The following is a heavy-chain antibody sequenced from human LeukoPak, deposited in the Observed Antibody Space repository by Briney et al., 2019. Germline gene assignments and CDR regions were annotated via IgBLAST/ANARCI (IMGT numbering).Heavy chain of an antibody. Sequence: SETLSLTCTVSGGSISSYYWSWIRQPPGKGLEWIGYIYYSGTTNYNPSLRCRITLSVDTSKNQFSLQLTSVTAADTAVYYCARQSPAASGQGLDYWGQGTLVTVSS. CDR3: ARQSPAASGQGLDY. CDR2: IYYSGTT. V-gene: IGHV4-59*08. J-gene: IGHJ4*02. D-gene: IGHD6-13*01. CDR1: GGSISSYY.